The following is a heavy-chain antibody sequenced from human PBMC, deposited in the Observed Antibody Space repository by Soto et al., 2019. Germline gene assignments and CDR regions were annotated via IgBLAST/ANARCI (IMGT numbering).Heavy chain of an antibody. J-gene: IGHJ4*02. V-gene: IGHV4-34*01. D-gene: IGHD5-12*01. CDR1: GGSFSGYY. CDR2: INHSGST. CDR3: ARGTKDIVATIGSPFDY. Sequence: SETLSLTCAVYGGSFSGYYWSWIRQPPGRGLEWIGEINHSGSTNYNPSLKSRVTISVDTSKNQFSLKLSSVTAADTAVYYCARGTKDIVATIGSPFDYWGQGTLVTVSS.